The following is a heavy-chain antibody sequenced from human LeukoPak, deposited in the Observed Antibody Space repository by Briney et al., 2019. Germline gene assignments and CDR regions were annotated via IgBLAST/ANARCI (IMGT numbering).Heavy chain of an antibody. CDR3: ARDRVVGATSDAFDI. J-gene: IGHJ3*02. V-gene: IGHV3-21*01. CDR2: ITSSSSHV. CDR1: GFTFSSYS. Sequence: GGSLRLSCAASGFTFSSYSMNWVRQAPGTGLEWVASITSSSSHVYYADSVKGRFTISRDNAKDSLYLQMNSLRAEDTAVYYCARDRVVGATSDAFDIWGQGTMVTVSS. D-gene: IGHD1-26*01.